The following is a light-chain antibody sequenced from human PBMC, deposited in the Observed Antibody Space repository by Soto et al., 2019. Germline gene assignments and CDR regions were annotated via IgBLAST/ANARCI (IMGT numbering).Light chain of an antibody. CDR1: QSISRW. J-gene: IGKJ1*01. V-gene: IGKV1-5*01. CDR3: QQYSTYPWT. CDR2: DDS. Sequence: DIHMTQSPSTLSASVLDIGTITCLASQSISRWLAWYHQKPGKAPKLLIYDDSSLESGVPSRFSGSGSGTEFTLTISSLQPDDFATYYCQQYSTYPWTFGQGTKVDIK.